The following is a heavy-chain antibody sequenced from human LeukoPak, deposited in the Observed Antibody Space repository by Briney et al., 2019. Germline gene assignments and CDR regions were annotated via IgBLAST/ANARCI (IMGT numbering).Heavy chain of an antibody. J-gene: IGHJ4*02. CDR3: ARVMGRYCSSTSCYVDY. Sequence: ASVKVSCKASGYTFTSYYMHWVRQAPGQGLEWMGIINPSGGSTSYAQKFQGRVTMTRDMSTSTVYMELSSLRSEDTAVYYCARVMGRYCSSTSCYVDYWGQGTLVTVSS. V-gene: IGHV1-46*01. CDR2: INPSGGST. CDR1: GYTFTSYY. D-gene: IGHD2-2*01.